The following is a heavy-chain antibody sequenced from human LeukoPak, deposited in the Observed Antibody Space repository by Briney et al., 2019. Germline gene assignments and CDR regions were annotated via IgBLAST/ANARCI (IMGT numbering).Heavy chain of an antibody. CDR2: KYYSGSA. D-gene: IGHD2-15*01. CDR1: GVSVSDGRYY. CDR3: XTPYXXGISCLDVFNM. V-gene: IGHV4-31*03. J-gene: IGHJ3*02. Sequence: PSETLSLTCNVSGVSVSDGRYYWTWIRQHPGKGLEWIGYKYYSGSAKYNPSPKSRLTISIDTSKNQFSLQLSSVTAADTATYSXXTPYXXGISCLDVFNMWGQGTRVTVSS.